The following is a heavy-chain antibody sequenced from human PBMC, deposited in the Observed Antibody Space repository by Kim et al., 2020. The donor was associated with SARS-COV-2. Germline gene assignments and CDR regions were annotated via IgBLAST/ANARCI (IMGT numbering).Heavy chain of an antibody. D-gene: IGHD3-22*01. CDR2: MYYVGSA. CDR3: ARGKDYYDSSGYVPHYFDY. J-gene: IGHJ4*02. CDR1: GGSISSNSYY. V-gene: IGHV4-39*07. Sequence: SETLSLTCTVSGGSISSNSYYWGWIRQPPGKGLEWIGSMYYVGSAYYNPSLKSRVIISVDPSKNQFSLKLSSVTAADTAVYYCARGKDYYDSSGYVPHYFDYWGQGTLVTVSS.